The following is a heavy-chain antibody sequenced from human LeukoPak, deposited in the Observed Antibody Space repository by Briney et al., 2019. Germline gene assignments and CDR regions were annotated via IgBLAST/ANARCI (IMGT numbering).Heavy chain of an antibody. J-gene: IGHJ5*02. D-gene: IGHD5-18*01. V-gene: IGHV1-2*02. CDR2: INPNSDGT. CDR1: GYTFTGYY. Sequence: ASVKVSCKASGYTFTGYYMHWVRQAPGQGLEWMGWINPNSDGTNYAQKFQGRVTMTRDTSISTAYMELSRLRSDDTAVYYCARDREYSYGYGFDPWGQGTLVTVSS. CDR3: ARDREYSYGYGFDP.